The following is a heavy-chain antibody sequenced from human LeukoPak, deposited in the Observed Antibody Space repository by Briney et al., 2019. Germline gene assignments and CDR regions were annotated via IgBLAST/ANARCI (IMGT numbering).Heavy chain of an antibody. CDR3: ARAYCGGDCPTHYYYGMDV. D-gene: IGHD2-21*02. J-gene: IGHJ6*02. CDR2: IYYSGST. V-gene: IGHV4-59*01. Sequence: SETLSLTCTVSGVSISSYYWSWIRQPPGKGLEWMGYIYYSGSTNYNPSLKSRVTISVDTSKNQFSLKLSSVTAADTAVYYCARAYCGGDCPTHYYYGMDVRGQGTTVTVSS. CDR1: GVSISSYY.